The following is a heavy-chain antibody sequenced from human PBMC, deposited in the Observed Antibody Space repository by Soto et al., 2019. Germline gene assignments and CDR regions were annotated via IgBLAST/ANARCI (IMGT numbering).Heavy chain of an antibody. D-gene: IGHD6-19*01. CDR2: IYWDDDK. CDR3: AHRSRRLEQGHWLVVFGAY. CDR1: GFSLSTTGVA. Sequence: ESGPTLVNPTQTLTLTCTFSGFSLSTTGVAVGWIRQPPGKALEWLALIYWDDDKRYSPSLKSRLTITKDTSKNQVVLTMTNMDPVDTATYYCAHRSRRLEQGHWLVVFGAYWGQGTLVTVSS. V-gene: IGHV2-5*02. J-gene: IGHJ4*02.